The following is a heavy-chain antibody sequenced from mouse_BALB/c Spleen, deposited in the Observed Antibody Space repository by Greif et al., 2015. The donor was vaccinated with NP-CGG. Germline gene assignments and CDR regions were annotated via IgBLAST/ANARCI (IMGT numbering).Heavy chain of an antibody. J-gene: IGHJ3*01. CDR2: IWAGGST. CDR1: GFSLTSYG. V-gene: IGHV2-9*02. CDR3: ARGGDGYDEGPFAY. Sequence: VKLMESGPGLVAPSQSLSITCTVSGFSLTSYGVHWVRQPPGKGLEWLGVIWAGGSTNYNSALMSRLSISKDNSKSQVFLEMNSLQTDDTAMYYCARGGDGYDEGPFAYWGQGTLVTISA. D-gene: IGHD2-2*01.